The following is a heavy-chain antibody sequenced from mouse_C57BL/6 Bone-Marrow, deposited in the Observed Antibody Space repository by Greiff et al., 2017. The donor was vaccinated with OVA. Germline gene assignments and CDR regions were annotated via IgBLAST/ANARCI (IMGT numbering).Heavy chain of an antibody. CDR2: ISNGGGST. V-gene: IGHV5-12*01. CDR3: ARANWAFDY. D-gene: IGHD4-1*01. Sequence: EVQRVESGGGLVQPGGSLKLSCAASGFTFSDYYMYWVRQTPEKRLEWVAYISNGGGSTYYPATVKGRFTISRNNAKNTLYLQMSRLKSEDTAMYYCARANWAFDYWGQGTTLTVSS. J-gene: IGHJ2*01. CDR1: GFTFSDYY.